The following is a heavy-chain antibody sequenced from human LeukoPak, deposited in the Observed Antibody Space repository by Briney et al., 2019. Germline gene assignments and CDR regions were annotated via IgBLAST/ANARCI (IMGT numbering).Heavy chain of an antibody. CDR1: GFTYSHSG. V-gene: IGHV3-30*02. CDR2: IQYDGDTI. J-gene: IGHJ5*02. Sequence: GGSLRLSCVASGFTYSHSGMHWVRQAPGKGLEWVAFIQYDGDTIFYADSVKGRFTISRDNSKNTLYLQMNSLRSDDTAVYYCARVRFGELTGTNWFDPWGQGTLVTVSS. D-gene: IGHD3-10*01. CDR3: ARVRFGELTGTNWFDP.